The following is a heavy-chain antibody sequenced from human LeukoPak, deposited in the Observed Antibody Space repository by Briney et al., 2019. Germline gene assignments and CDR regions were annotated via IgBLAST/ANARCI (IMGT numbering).Heavy chain of an antibody. J-gene: IGHJ6*03. D-gene: IGHD2-2*01. Sequence: SETLSLTCTVSGGSISSYYWSWIRQPPGKGLEWIGYIYYSGSTNYNPSLKSRVTISVDTSKNQFSLKLSSVTAADTAVYYCARAYCSSTSCPFYYYYYYMDIWGKGTTVTVSS. CDR2: IYYSGST. V-gene: IGHV4-59*08. CDR3: ARAYCSSTSCPFYYYYYYMDI. CDR1: GGSISSYY.